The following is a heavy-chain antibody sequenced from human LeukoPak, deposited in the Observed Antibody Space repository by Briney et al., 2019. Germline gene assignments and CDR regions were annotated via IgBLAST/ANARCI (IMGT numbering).Heavy chain of an antibody. V-gene: IGHV3-15*01. J-gene: IGHJ4*02. CDR1: GFTFSNAW. CDR3: TTDLLGRDINTVAPNNY. Sequence: GGSLRLSCAASGFTFSNAWMSWVRQAPGKGLEWVGRIKSKTDGGTTDYAAPVKGRFTISRDDSKNTLYLQMNSLKTEDTAVYYCTTDLLGRDINTVAPNNYWGQGALVTVSS. CDR2: IKSKTDGGTT. D-gene: IGHD5-12*01.